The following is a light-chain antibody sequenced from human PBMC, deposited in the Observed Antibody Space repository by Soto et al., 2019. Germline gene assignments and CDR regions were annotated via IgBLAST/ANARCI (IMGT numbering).Light chain of an antibody. Sequence: QSVLTQPPSVSGAPGQRVTISCTGNNSNLGAGYDVHWYQHLPGAAPKLVIFGNRNRPSGVPERFSGSKSGTSASLAITGLQAEDEADSYCQAYDYSLTAFVFGGGTKLTVL. CDR2: GNR. CDR1: NSNLGAGYD. J-gene: IGLJ3*02. CDR3: QAYDYSLTAFV. V-gene: IGLV1-40*01.